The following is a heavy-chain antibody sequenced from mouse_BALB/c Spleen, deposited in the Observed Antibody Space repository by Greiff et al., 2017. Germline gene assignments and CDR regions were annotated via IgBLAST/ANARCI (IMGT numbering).Heavy chain of an antibody. CDR1: GFSLTSYG. V-gene: IGHV2-5-1*01. J-gene: IGHJ4*01. D-gene: IGHD2-10*02. CDR3: AKTAYGNYAMDY. Sequence: VKLQESGPSLVQPSQSLSITCTVSGFSLTSYGVHWVRQSPGKGLEWLGVIWRGGSTDYNAAFMSRLSITKDNSKSQVFFKMNSLQADDTAIYYCAKTAYGNYAMDYWGQGTSVTVSS. CDR2: IWRGGST.